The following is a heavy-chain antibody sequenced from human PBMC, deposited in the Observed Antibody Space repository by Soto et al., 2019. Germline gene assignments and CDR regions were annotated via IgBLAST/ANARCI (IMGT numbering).Heavy chain of an antibody. D-gene: IGHD2-15*01. V-gene: IGHV1-18*01. CDR1: GYTFTSYG. CDR3: ARVAVTNYYYYGMDV. Sequence: GASVKVSCKASGYTFTSYGISWVRQAPGQGLEWMGWISAYNGNTNYAQKLQGRVTMTTDTSTSTAYMELRSLRSDDTAVYYCARVAVTNYYYYGMDVWGQGTTVTVSS. J-gene: IGHJ6*02. CDR2: ISAYNGNT.